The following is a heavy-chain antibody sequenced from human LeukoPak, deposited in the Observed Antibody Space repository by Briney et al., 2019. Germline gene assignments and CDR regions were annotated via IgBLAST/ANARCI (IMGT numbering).Heavy chain of an antibody. CDR3: ARVGGYSYGYFDY. CDR1: GYTFIGYY. V-gene: IGHV1-2*02. CDR2: INPHSGDT. D-gene: IGHD5-18*01. Sequence: ASVKVSCKASGYTFIGYYMHWVRQAPGQGLEWMGWINPHSGDTNYTQKFQGRVTMTRDTSISTAYMELSRLRSDDTAVYYCARVGGYSYGYFDYWGQGTLVTVSS. J-gene: IGHJ4*02.